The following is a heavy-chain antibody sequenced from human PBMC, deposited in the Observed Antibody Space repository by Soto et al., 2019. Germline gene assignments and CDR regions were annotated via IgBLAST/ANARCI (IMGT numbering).Heavy chain of an antibody. Sequence: GASVKVSCKASGGTFSSYAISWVRQAPGQGLEWMGGIIPIFGTANYAQKFQGRVTITADESTSTAYMELSSLRSEDTAVYYCARGSSPLGYCSSTSCYTNFDYWGQGTLVTVSS. D-gene: IGHD2-2*02. CDR2: IIPIFGTA. V-gene: IGHV1-69*13. CDR1: GGTFSSYA. J-gene: IGHJ4*02. CDR3: ARGSSPLGYCSSTSCYTNFDY.